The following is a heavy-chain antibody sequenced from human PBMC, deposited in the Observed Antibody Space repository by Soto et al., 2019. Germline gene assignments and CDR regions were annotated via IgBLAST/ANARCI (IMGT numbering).Heavy chain of an antibody. Sequence: PGESLKISCKGSGYSFTRNWITWVRQMPGKGLEWMGRIDPRDSSTDYSASFQGHVTISADKSISTAYLQWSSLKASDSAIYFCARGHGGVDSWGQGTLVTVSS. CDR2: IDPRDSST. CDR1: GYSFTRNW. CDR3: ARGHGGVDS. V-gene: IGHV5-10-1*01. D-gene: IGHD2-15*01. J-gene: IGHJ4*02.